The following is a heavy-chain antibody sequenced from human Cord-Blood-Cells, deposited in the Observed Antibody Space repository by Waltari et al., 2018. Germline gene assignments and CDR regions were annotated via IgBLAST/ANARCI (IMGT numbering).Heavy chain of an antibody. CDR2: IYYRGST. V-gene: IGHV4-39*01. D-gene: IGHD3-22*01. CDR1: GGSISSSSYY. J-gene: IGHJ4*02. Sequence: QLQLQESGPGLVKPSETLSLTCTVSGGSISSSSYYWGWLRQPPGKGLEWIGSIYYRGSTYYNPSLKSRVTISVDTSKNQFSLKLSSVTAADTAVYYCARPLNYYDSSGYYYYWGQGTLVTVSS. CDR3: ARPLNYYDSSGYYYY.